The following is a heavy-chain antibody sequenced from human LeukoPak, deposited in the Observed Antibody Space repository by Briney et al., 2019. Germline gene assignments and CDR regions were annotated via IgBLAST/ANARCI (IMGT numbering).Heavy chain of an antibody. CDR2: MNPHSGGT. V-gene: IGHV1-2*02. D-gene: IGHD3-10*01. Sequence: ASVKVSCKASGYILSDYYMHWVRQVPGQGLEWMGWMNPHSGGTNYAQKFQGRVTMTRDTSISTDYMELSRLTSDDTAVYYCVRDGDGRINFDYWAREPWSPSPQ. J-gene: IGHJ4*02. CDR1: GYILSDYY. CDR3: VRDGDGRINFDY.